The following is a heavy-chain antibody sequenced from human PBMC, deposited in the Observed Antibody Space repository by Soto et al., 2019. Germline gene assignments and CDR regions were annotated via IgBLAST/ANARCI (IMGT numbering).Heavy chain of an antibody. CDR3: ARGHPVLLWFDP. CDR1: GGSISSSNW. J-gene: IGHJ5*02. D-gene: IGHD3-10*01. V-gene: IGHV4-4*02. CDR2: INHSGST. Sequence: SETLSLTCAVSGGSISSSNWWSWVRQPPGKGLEWIGEINHSGSTNYNPSLKSRVTISVDTSKNQFSLKLSSVTAADTAVYYCARGHPVLLWFDPWGQGTLVTVSS.